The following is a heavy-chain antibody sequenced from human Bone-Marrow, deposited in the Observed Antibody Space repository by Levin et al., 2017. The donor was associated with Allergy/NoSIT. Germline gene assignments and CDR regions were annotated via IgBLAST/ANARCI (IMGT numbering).Heavy chain of an antibody. V-gene: IGHV3-74*01. CDR2: IRSDGTYV. CDR3: TNDGYTLDV. J-gene: IGHJ6*04. D-gene: IGHD1-1*01. Sequence: GGSLRLSCIASGFRISNYWMHWVRQAPGKGLVWVSRIRSDGTYVDYADFAKGRFTMSRDNADNTVHLQMNSLRTDDTATYYCTNDGYTLDVWGEGTVVTVSS. CDR1: GFRISNYW.